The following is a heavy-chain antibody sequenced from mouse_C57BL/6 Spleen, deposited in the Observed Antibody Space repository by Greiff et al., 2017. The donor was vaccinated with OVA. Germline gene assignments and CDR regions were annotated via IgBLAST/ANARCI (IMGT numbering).Heavy chain of an antibody. J-gene: IGHJ1*03. CDR1: GYSFTDYN. CDR3: ASDDRSSRNTWFDY. Sequence: EVQLQQSGPELVKPGASVKISCKASGYSFTDYNMNWVKQSNGKGLEWIGVINPNYGTTSYNQKFKGKATLTVDQSSSTAYMQLNSLTSEDSAVFAIASDDRSSRNTWFDYWGTGTTVTVSA. D-gene: IGHD1-1*01. V-gene: IGHV1-39*01. CDR2: INPNYGTT.